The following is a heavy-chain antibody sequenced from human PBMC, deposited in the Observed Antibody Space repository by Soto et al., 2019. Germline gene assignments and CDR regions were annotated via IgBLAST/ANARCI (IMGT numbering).Heavy chain of an antibody. V-gene: IGHV1-2*04. J-gene: IGHJ6*02. D-gene: IGHD6-13*01. CDR1: GYTFTGYY. CDR3: ARAIAAAGNYYGMDV. Sequence: QVQLVQSGAEVKKPGASVKVSCKASGYTFTGYYMHWVRQAPGQGLEWMGWINPNSGGTNYAQKFQGWVTMTRDTSISTAYMELSSLRSDDTAVYYCARAIAAAGNYYGMDVWGQGTTVTVSS. CDR2: INPNSGGT.